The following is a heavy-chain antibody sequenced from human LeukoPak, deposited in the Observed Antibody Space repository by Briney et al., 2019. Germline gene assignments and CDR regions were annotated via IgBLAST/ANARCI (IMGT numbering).Heavy chain of an antibody. J-gene: IGHJ4*02. CDR3: ACYGIVPPY. V-gene: IGHV3-74*01. D-gene: IGHD2-2*01. Sequence: GGSLRLSCVVSGFTFKNYWMHWVRQAPGKGLVWVSHITDDGSSTSYADSVKGRFTISRDNAKNTLYLQMNSLRTEDTAVYYCACYGIVPPYWGQGTLVTVYS. CDR1: GFTFKNYW. CDR2: ITDDGSST.